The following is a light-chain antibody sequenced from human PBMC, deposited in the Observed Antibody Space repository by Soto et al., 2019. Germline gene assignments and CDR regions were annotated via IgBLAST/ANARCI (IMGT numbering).Light chain of an antibody. Sequence: PPPPSASPGQPGARPCPGNRNDLGGYNYVSWYQQHPGKAPKLMIYEVSKRPSGVPDRFSGSKSGNTASLTVSGLQAEDEADYYCSSYAGSNTLYVFGTGTKVTVL. CDR1: RNDLGGYNY. CDR3: SSYAGSNTLYV. CDR2: EVS. V-gene: IGLV2-8*01. J-gene: IGLJ1*01.